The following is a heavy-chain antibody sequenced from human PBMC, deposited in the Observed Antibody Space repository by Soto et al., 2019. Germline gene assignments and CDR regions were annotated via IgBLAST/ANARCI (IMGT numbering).Heavy chain of an antibody. CDR3: ARQQYCSGGSCFEIFDF. J-gene: IGHJ4*02. V-gene: IGHV5-10-1*01. Sequence: GESLKISCKGSGYSFTNYWITWVRQRPRKGLEWVGRIDSSHSYTKYSPAYQGQVTISSDKSMNTSYLQWSGLKASDTAIYYCARQQYCSGGSCFEIFDFWGQGTLVTVSS. CDR2: IDSSHSYT. CDR1: GYSFTNYW. D-gene: IGHD2-15*01.